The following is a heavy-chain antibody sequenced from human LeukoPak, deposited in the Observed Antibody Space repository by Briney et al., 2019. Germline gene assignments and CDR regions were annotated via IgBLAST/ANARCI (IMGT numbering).Heavy chain of an antibody. J-gene: IGHJ3*02. V-gene: IGHV3-30-3*01. CDR3: ARAYYDFWSGYLLGAFDI. Sequence: GGPLRLSCAASGFTFSSYAMHWVRQAPGKGLEWVAVISYDGSNKYYADSVKGRFTISRDNSKNTLYLQMNSLRAEDTAVYYCARAYYDFWSGYLLGAFDIWGQGTMVTVSS. CDR1: GFTFSSYA. D-gene: IGHD3-3*01. CDR2: ISYDGSNK.